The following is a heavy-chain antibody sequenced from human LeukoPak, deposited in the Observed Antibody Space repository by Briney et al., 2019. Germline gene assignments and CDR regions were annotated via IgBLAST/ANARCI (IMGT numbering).Heavy chain of an antibody. J-gene: IGHJ3*02. CDR1: GGSISSYY. Sequence: SETLSLTCTVSGGSISSYYWSWIRQPPGKGLEWIGYIYYSGSTNYNPSLKSRVTISVDTSKNQFSLKLSSVTAADTAVYYCARPIIDDYGDYGYAFDIWGQGTMVTVSS. D-gene: IGHD4-17*01. CDR3: ARPIIDDYGDYGYAFDI. CDR2: IYYSGST. V-gene: IGHV4-59*08.